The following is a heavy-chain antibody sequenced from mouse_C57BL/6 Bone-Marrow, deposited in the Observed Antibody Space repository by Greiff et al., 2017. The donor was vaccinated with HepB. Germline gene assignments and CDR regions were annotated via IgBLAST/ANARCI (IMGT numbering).Heavy chain of an antibody. CDR3: ARLPYYYAMDY. Sequence: EVMLVESGGGLVQPGWSLNLSCAASGFTFRDYGLHCVRQSPEKGLEWVAYISSDSSTIYYADTMKGRFTISRDNAKTTLFLQMTSLRSEDTAMYYCARLPYYYAMDYWGQGTSVTVSS. CDR1: GFTFRDYG. V-gene: IGHV5-17*01. J-gene: IGHJ4*01. CDR2: ISSDSSTI.